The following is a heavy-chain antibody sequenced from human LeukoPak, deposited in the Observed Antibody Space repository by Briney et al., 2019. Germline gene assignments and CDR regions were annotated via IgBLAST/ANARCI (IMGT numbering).Heavy chain of an antibody. CDR1: GGSISSSNW. J-gene: IGHJ5*02. D-gene: IGHD5-18*01. CDR2: IYHSGST. Sequence: SGTLSLTCAVSGGSISSSNWWSWVRQPPGKGLEWIGEIYHSGSTYYNPSLKSRVTISVDTSKNQFSLKLSSVTAADTAVYYCARDGETAMVTGCNWFDPWGQGTLVTVSS. V-gene: IGHV4-4*02. CDR3: ARDGETAMVTGCNWFDP.